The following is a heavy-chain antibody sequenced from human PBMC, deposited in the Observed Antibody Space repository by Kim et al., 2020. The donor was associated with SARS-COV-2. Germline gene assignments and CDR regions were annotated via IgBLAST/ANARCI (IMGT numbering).Heavy chain of an antibody. D-gene: IGHD3-22*01. J-gene: IGHJ2*01. CDR3: ARGRYYYDSSGYYYGYFDL. CDR2: IYHSGST. V-gene: IGHV4-30-2*01. Sequence: SETLSLTCAVSGGSISSGGYSWSWIRQPPGKGLEWIGYIYHSGSTYYNPSLKSRVTISVDRSKNQFSLKLSSVTAADTAVYYCARGRYYYDSSGYYYGYFDLWGRGTLVTVSS. CDR1: GGSISSGGYS.